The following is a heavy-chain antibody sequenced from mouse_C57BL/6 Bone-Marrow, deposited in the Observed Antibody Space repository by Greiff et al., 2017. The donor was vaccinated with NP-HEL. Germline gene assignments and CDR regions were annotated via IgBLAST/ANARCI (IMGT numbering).Heavy chain of an antibody. J-gene: IGHJ3*01. CDR1: GYTFTSYW. Sequence: QVQLQQPGAELVRPGSSVNLSCKASGYTFTSYWMHWVKQRPIQGLEWIVNIDPSDSETNYNQKFKYKATLTVDKSSSTAYMQLSSLTSEDSAVYYCAKSFPYYSNAWFAYWGQGTLVTVSA. CDR2: IDPSDSET. V-gene: IGHV1-52*01. D-gene: IGHD2-5*01. CDR3: AKSFPYYSNAWFAY.